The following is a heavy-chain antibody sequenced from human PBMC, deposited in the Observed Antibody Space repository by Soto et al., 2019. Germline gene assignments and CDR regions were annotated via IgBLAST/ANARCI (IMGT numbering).Heavy chain of an antibody. CDR3: ARGGSLNWYLDL. Sequence: EVQLVESGGGLVQPGGSLRVSCAASGFTFSSYWMHWVRQAPGKGLVWVSRINSDGSSTSYADSVKGRFTISRDTAKNTLYLQMNSPRVEDTAVYYCARGGSLNWYLDLWGRGTLVTVSS. J-gene: IGHJ2*01. V-gene: IGHV3-74*01. CDR1: GFTFSSYW. D-gene: IGHD1-26*01. CDR2: INSDGSST.